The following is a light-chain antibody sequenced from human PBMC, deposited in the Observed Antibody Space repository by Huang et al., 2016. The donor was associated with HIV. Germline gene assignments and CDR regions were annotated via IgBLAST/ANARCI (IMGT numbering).Light chain of an antibody. V-gene: IGKV3-15*01. J-gene: IGKJ1*01. Sequence: EIVMTQSPATLSVSPGERATLSCRASQSVSSNLAWYQEKPGQAPRLLIYGASTRATGNPVKFSGSGSGTEFTLTINSLQSEDFAIYYCQQYNNWPPGTFGQGTKVEIK. CDR3: QQYNNWPPGT. CDR2: GAS. CDR1: QSVSSN.